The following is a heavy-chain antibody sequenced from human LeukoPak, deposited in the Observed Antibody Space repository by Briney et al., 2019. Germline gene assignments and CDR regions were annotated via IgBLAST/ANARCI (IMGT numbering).Heavy chain of an antibody. Sequence: GGSLRLSGVASGFTFSSYSMNWVRQAPGKGLEWVSSISSSSSYIYYADSVKGRFTISRDNAKNSLYLQMNSLRAEDTAVYYCARGDYDYVWGSYRYAFWGQGTLVTVSS. CDR3: ARGDYDYVWGSYRYAF. CDR2: ISSSSSYI. D-gene: IGHD3-16*02. J-gene: IGHJ4*02. CDR1: GFTFSSYS. V-gene: IGHV3-21*01.